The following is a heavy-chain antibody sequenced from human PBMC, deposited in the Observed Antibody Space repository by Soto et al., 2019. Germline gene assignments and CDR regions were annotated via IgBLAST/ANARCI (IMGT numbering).Heavy chain of an antibody. D-gene: IGHD4-17*01. V-gene: IGHV4-34*01. J-gene: IGHJ4*02. Sequence: QVQLQQWGAGLLKPSETLSLTCAVYGRSFSGYYWSWIRQPPGKGLEWIGEINHSGSTNYNPSLKRRVTLSVDTSQNQFSLNLSSVTASDTAVYYCARAYGGNSGVFDYWGQGTLVTVSS. CDR3: ARAYGGNSGVFDY. CDR2: INHSGST. CDR1: GRSFSGYY.